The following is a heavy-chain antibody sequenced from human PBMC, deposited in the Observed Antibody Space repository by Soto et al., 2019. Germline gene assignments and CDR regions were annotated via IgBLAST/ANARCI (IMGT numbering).Heavy chain of an antibody. V-gene: IGHV2-26*01. J-gene: IGHJ5*02. CDR3: ARIQYCTNGVCLPIDP. CDR1: GFSLSNARMG. D-gene: IGHD2-8*01. Sequence: QVTLKESGPVLVQPTETLTLTCTVSGFSLSNARMGVSWIRQPPGKALEWLAHIFSNDEKSYSTSLKSRLTISKDTSKSQVVLTMTNMDPVDTATYYCARIQYCTNGVCLPIDPWGQGTLVTVSS. CDR2: IFSNDEK.